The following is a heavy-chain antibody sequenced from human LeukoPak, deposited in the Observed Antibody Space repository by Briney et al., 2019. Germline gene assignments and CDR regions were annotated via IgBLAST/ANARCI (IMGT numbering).Heavy chain of an antibody. CDR2: ISGSGGST. CDR1: GFTFGSYA. CDR3: AKGRCWDTSCYRMGFDY. J-gene: IGHJ4*02. Sequence: GGSLGLSCAASGFTFGSYAMSWVRQAPGKGLEWVSAISGSGGSTYYADSVKGRFTISRDNSKNTLYLQMNSLRAEDTAVYYCAKGRCWDTSCYRMGFDYWGQGTLVTVSS. D-gene: IGHD2-2*01. V-gene: IGHV3-23*01.